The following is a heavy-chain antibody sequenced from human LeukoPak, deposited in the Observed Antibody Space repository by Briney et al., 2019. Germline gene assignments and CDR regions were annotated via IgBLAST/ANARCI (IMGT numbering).Heavy chain of an antibody. CDR2: INPNSGGT. CDR1: GCTFTGYY. V-gene: IGHV1-2*02. Sequence: ASVKASCKASGCTFTGYYMHWVRQVPGQGLEWMGWINPNSGGTKYAQKFQGRVTMTRDTSISTAYMELNRLRSDDTAVYYCARVMNREGTNYWGQGTLVTVSS. D-gene: IGHD1/OR15-1a*01. CDR3: ARVMNREGTNY. J-gene: IGHJ4*02.